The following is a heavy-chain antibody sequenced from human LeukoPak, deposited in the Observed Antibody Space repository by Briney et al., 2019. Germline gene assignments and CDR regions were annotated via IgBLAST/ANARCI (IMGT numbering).Heavy chain of an antibody. J-gene: IGHJ5*02. V-gene: IGHV1-69*04. CDR3: AREKPLGYCTNGVCYSGWFDP. CDR1: GGTFSSYA. Sequence: GASVKVSCKASGGTFSSYAISWARQAPGQGLEWMGRIIPILGIANYAQKFQGRVTITADKSTSTAYMELSSLRSEDTAVYYCAREKPLGYCTNGVCYSGWFDPWGQGTLVTVSS. D-gene: IGHD2-8*01. CDR2: IIPILGIA.